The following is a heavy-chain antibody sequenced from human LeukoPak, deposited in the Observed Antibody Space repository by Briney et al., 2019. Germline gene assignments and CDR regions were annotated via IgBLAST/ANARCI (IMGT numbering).Heavy chain of an antibody. Sequence: GGSLRLSCAASGFTFSSYVMSWVRQAPGKGLELVSAITGSGGGTHYADSVKGRFTISRDNSKNTLYLQMNSLRAEDTAVYYCAKFVGDCSSTSCPIDYWGQGTLVTVSS. V-gene: IGHV3-23*01. D-gene: IGHD2-2*01. CDR1: GFTFSSYV. J-gene: IGHJ4*02. CDR3: AKFVGDCSSTSCPIDY. CDR2: ITGSGGGT.